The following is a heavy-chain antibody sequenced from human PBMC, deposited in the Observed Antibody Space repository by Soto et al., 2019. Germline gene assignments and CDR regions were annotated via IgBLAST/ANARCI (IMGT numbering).Heavy chain of an antibody. CDR2: ISAYDGNT. V-gene: IGHV1-18*01. J-gene: IGHJ5*02. D-gene: IGHD3-10*01. CDR1: GYTFTSYG. Sequence: ASVKVSFKASGYTFTSYGISWVRQAPGQGLEWMGWISAYDGNTNYAQKLQGRVTMTTDTSTSTAYMELRSLRSDDTAVYYCASLVTMVRGVDNWFVPWGQGTLVTVSS. CDR3: ASLVTMVRGVDNWFVP.